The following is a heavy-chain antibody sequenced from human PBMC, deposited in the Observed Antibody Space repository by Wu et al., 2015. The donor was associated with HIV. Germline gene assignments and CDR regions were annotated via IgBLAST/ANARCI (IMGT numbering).Heavy chain of an antibody. Sequence: QVQLVQSGVEVKKPGASVKVSCKASGYTFTGYFVHWVRQAPRHGLEWVGWINPNSGDTYYTRRFQGRVTMTRDTSIKTAYLDLRSLTSDDTAVYYCARGITGIMDWAQGTLVTVSS. CDR3: ARGITGIMD. J-gene: IGHJ4*02. CDR2: INPNSGDT. V-gene: IGHV1-2*02. D-gene: IGHD1-20*01. CDR1: GYTFTGYF.